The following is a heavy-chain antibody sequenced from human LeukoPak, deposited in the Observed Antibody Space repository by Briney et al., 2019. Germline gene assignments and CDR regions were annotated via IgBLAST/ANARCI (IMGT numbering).Heavy chain of an antibody. Sequence: ASVKVSCKASGYTFTSYEINWVRQANGQGLEWMGWMNPNSGNTGYAQKFQGRVTITRNTSISTAYMELSSLRSEDTAVYYCARGSSPDYGDYVFDPWGQGTLVTVSS. CDR1: GYTFTSYE. D-gene: IGHD4-17*01. V-gene: IGHV1-8*03. CDR2: MNPNSGNT. J-gene: IGHJ5*02. CDR3: ARGSSPDYGDYVFDP.